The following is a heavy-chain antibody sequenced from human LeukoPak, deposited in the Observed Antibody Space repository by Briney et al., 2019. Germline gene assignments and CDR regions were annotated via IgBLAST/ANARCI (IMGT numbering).Heavy chain of an antibody. CDR2: VYLDDDK. Sequence: GYGPTLINPTQPRTLTCTFYGFSLSTRAAGEGWIRQPPGKSLERLGLVYLDDDKRYNPSLTSRLTISKATDKTQVVLTMTNMAAVDTATYLCAHRRGNSKGYWAFDIWGQGTMVTVSS. J-gene: IGHJ3*02. D-gene: IGHD2-8*02. CDR3: AHRRGNSKGYWAFDI. CDR1: GFSLSTRAAG. V-gene: IGHV2-5*02.